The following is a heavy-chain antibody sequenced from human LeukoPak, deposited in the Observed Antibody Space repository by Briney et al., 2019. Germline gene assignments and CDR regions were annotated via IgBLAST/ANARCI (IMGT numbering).Heavy chain of an antibody. D-gene: IGHD6-19*01. V-gene: IGHV3-72*01. Sequence: GGSLRLSCEASGFTFSDHFMDWVRQAPGKGLEWVGRIRKKTNRYTTQYAASVQGKFTISRDDSRNSVYLQMNSLETEDTAVYYCLRVSSTVAGSDYLDYWGQGTPVPSPQ. CDR3: LRVSSTVAGSDYLDY. CDR2: IRKKTNRYTT. J-gene: IGHJ4*02. CDR1: GFTFSDHF.